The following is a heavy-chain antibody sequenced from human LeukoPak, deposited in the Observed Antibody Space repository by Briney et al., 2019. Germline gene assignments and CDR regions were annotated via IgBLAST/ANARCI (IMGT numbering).Heavy chain of an antibody. Sequence: GGSLRLSCAASGFTFSTYWMHWVRQAPGKGLVWVSRINTDGSNTNYADSVKGRFTISRDNAENTLYLQMNSLRAEDTAVYYCAKAEGLGSSSWRSTVDYWGQGTLVTVSS. CDR3: AKAEGLGSSSWRSTVDY. CDR2: INTDGSNT. V-gene: IGHV3-74*01. D-gene: IGHD6-13*01. CDR1: GFTFSTYW. J-gene: IGHJ4*02.